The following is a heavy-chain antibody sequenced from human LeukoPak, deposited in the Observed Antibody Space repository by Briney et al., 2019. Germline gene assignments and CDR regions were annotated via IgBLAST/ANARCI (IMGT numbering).Heavy chain of an antibody. Sequence: SETLPLTCAVSGYSISSAYYWGWIRQPPGKGLEWIASIYHSGSTYYNPSLKSRVTISVDTSKNQFSLKLSSATAADTAVYYCINYDFWSGYFLWGQGTLVTVSS. CDR2: IYHSGST. V-gene: IGHV4-38-2*01. CDR3: INYDFWSGYFL. J-gene: IGHJ4*02. D-gene: IGHD3-3*01. CDR1: GYSISSAYY.